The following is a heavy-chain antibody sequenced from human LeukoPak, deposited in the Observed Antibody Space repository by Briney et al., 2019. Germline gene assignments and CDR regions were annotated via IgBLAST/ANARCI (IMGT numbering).Heavy chain of an antibody. CDR3: ARHWRQTGVADI. CDR1: GYSFTNYW. J-gene: IGHJ3*02. Sequence: PGESPKISCKASGYSFTNYWIGWVRQMPGKGLEWMGIIYLGNSDIRYSPSFQGQVTISADKSITTAYLQWGSLKASDTAMYYCARHWRQTGVADIWGQGTMVTVSS. V-gene: IGHV5-51*01. D-gene: IGHD2-8*01. CDR2: IYLGNSDI.